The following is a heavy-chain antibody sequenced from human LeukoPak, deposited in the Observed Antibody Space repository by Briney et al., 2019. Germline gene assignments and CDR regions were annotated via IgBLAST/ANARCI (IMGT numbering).Heavy chain of an antibody. CDR3: AGTIFGSYYGMDV. CDR1: GYTFTSYY. Sequence: ASVKVSCKASGYTFTSYYIHWVRQAPGQGLEWMGIINPSGGSTNYAQDFQGRVTMTTDTSTSTAYMELRSLRSDDTAVYYCAGTIFGSYYGMDVWGQGTTVTVSS. V-gene: IGHV1-46*01. CDR2: INPSGGST. D-gene: IGHD3-3*01. J-gene: IGHJ6*02.